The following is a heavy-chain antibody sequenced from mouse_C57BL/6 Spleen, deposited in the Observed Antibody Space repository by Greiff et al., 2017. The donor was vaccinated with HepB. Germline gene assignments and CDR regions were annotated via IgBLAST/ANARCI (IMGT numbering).Heavy chain of an antibody. V-gene: IGHV14-2*01. CDR3: ARRRDYYGTCDY. CDR1: GFNIKDYY. J-gene: IGHJ2*01. D-gene: IGHD1-1*01. Sequence: EVQLQQSGAELVKPGASVKLSCTASGFNIKDYYMHWVKQRTEQGLEWIGRIDPEDGETKYAPKFPGKATITADTASNTAYLQLSSLTSEDTAVYYCARRRDYYGTCDYWGQGTTLTVSS. CDR2: IDPEDGET.